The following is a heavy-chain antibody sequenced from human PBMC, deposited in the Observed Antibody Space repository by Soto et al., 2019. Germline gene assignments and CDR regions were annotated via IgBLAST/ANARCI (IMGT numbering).Heavy chain of an antibody. CDR1: GYSFTSYW. Sequence: EVQLVQSGAEVKKPGESLKISCKGSGYSFTSYWIGWVRQMPGKGLEWMGIIYPGDSDTRYSPSFQGQVTISADKSISNAYLQWSSLKASDTAMYYCAIPPRFEGLQLGAGPTRMDVWGQGTTVTVSS. D-gene: IGHD6-6*01. CDR3: AIPPRFEGLQLGAGPTRMDV. CDR2: IYPGDSDT. V-gene: IGHV5-51*01. J-gene: IGHJ6*02.